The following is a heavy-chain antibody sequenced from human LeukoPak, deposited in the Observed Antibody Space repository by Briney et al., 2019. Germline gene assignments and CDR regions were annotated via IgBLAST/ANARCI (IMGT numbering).Heavy chain of an antibody. CDR2: ISGSSTTI. CDR1: GFTFSDYS. CDR3: ATKGYSYAKGY. J-gene: IGHJ4*02. V-gene: IGHV3-48*04. D-gene: IGHD5-18*01. Sequence: GGSLRLSCAASGFTFSDYSMNWVRQAPGKGLECVSYISGSSTTIYYADSVRGRFTISRDNAKNSLYLQMNSLRAEDTAVYYCATKGYSYAKGYWGQGTLVTVSS.